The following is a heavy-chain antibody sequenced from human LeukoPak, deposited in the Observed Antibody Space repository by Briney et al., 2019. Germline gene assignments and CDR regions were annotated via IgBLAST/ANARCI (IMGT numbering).Heavy chain of an antibody. CDR2: ISGSGGST. V-gene: IGHV3-21*01. CDR1: GFTFSDYW. J-gene: IGHJ4*02. CDR3: ARAPGYRGFLDY. Sequence: GGSLRLSCAASGFTFSDYWMHWVRQAPGKGLEWVSAISGSGGSTYYADSVKGRFTISRDNAKNSLYLQMNSLRAEDTAVYYCARAPGYRGFLDYWGQGNLVTVSS. D-gene: IGHD5-18*01.